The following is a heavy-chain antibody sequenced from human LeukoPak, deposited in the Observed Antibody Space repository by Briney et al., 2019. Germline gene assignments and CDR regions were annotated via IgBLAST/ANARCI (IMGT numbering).Heavy chain of an antibody. CDR1: GDSISSYY. D-gene: IGHD1-26*01. V-gene: IGHV4-59*08. CDR2: IFHSGNT. J-gene: IGHJ4*02. Sequence: PPETLSLTGIVSGDSISSYYWSWIRQPPGKGLEWIGYIFHSGNTNYNPSLKSRVTMSIDTSKNQFSLRLSSVTAADTAVYYCARQPYTIGAYYFDYWGPGTLVSVSS. CDR3: ARQPYTIGAYYFDY.